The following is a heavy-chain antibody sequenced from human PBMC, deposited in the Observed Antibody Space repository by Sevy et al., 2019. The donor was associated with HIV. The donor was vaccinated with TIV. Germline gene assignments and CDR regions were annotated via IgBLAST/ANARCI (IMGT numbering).Heavy chain of an antibody. CDR2: LSFGCGEI. CDR3: ARAGCTKPHDY. J-gene: IGHJ4*02. V-gene: IGHV3-23*01. D-gene: IGHD2-8*01. Sequence: GGSLRLSCAASGFTFSKYSMSWVRQPPGKGLEWVSILSFGCGEINYADSVKGRFTISRDNSKSSVYLQMNNLRPEDTAVYYCARAGCTKPHDYWGQGTLVTVSS. CDR1: GFTFSKYS.